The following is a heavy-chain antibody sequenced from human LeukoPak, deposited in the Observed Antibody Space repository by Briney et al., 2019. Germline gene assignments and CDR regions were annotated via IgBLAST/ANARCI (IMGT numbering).Heavy chain of an antibody. D-gene: IGHD6-19*01. CDR2: ISSSGSTI. J-gene: IGHJ5*02. CDR3: AKEAGGWPHNWFDP. Sequence: GGSLRLSCAASGFTFSSYEMNWVRQAPGKGLEWVSYISSSGSTIYYADSVKGRFTISRDNAKNSLYLQMNSLRAEDTAVYYCAKEAGGWPHNWFDPWGQGTLVTVSS. CDR1: GFTFSSYE. V-gene: IGHV3-48*03.